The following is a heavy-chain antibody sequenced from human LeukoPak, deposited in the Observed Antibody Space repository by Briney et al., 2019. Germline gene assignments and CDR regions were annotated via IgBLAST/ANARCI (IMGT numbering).Heavy chain of an antibody. D-gene: IGHD3-22*01. CDR1: GFTFCIYG. CDR2: IPYDGSNK. Sequence: GGSLRLFCAASGFTFCIYGMHWVRQAPGKGLEWVAVIPYDGSNKYYADSVKGRFTISRDNSKNTLYLQMNSLRAEDTAAYYCASDSSGYYLGYWGQGTLVTVSS. J-gene: IGHJ4*02. V-gene: IGHV3-30*03. CDR3: ASDSSGYYLGY.